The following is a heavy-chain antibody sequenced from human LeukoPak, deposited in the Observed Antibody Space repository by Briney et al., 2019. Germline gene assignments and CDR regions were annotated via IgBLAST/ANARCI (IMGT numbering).Heavy chain of an antibody. V-gene: IGHV4-30-4*07. CDR3: ARGGYYGSGNDFRFDP. CDR1: GGSISSGGYS. J-gene: IGHJ5*02. CDR2: IYYSGST. D-gene: IGHD3-10*01. Sequence: SQTLSLTCAVSGGSISSGGYSWSWIRQPPGKGLEWIGYIYYSGSTYYNPSLKSRVTISVDTSKNQFSLKLSSVTAADTAIYYCARGGYYGSGNDFRFDPWGQGTLVTVSS.